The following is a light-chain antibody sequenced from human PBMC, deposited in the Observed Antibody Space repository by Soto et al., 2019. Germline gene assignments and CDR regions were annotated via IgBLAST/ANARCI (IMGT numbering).Light chain of an antibody. V-gene: IGKV3-11*01. CDR3: QQRGNWPPT. Sequence: EIVLTQSPATLSLSPGQRATLSCRASQSVTFYLAWYQQKPGQAPRLLIYDTSNRATGIPARFSGSGSGTEVTLTISSLEPGDFAVYYCQQRGNWPPTFGQGTKLEIK. J-gene: IGKJ2*01. CDR2: DTS. CDR1: QSVTFY.